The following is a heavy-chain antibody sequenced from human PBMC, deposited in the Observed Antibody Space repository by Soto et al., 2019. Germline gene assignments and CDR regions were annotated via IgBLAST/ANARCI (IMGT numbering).Heavy chain of an antibody. V-gene: IGHV3-33*01. D-gene: IGHD3-10*01. CDR1: GFTFSSYG. Sequence: QVQLVESGGGVVQPGRSLRLSCAASGFTFSSYGMHWVRQAPGKGLEWVAVIWYDGSNKYYADSVKGRFTISRDNYKNTLYLQMNSLRAEDTAVYYCARDGVINYFDYWGQGTLVTVSS. J-gene: IGHJ4*02. CDR3: ARDGVINYFDY. CDR2: IWYDGSNK.